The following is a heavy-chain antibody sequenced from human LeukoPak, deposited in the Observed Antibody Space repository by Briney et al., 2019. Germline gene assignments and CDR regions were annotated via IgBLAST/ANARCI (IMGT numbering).Heavy chain of an antibody. CDR1: GFTFSSYA. Sequence: GSLRLSCAASGFTFSSYAMSWVRQAPGKGLEWVSAISGSGGSTYYADSVKGRFTISRDNSKNTLYLQMNSLRAEDTAVYYCAKNDAYYDFWSGSNWGQGTLVTVSS. CDR3: AKNDAYYDFWSGSN. V-gene: IGHV3-23*01. CDR2: ISGSGGST. J-gene: IGHJ4*02. D-gene: IGHD3-3*01.